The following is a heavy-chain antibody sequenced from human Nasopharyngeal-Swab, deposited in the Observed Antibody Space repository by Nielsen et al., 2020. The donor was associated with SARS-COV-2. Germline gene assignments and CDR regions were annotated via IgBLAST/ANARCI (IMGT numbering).Heavy chain of an antibody. CDR1: GYSFRTYG. CDR2: IIGSGDISGSGGTT. D-gene: IGHD2/OR15-2a*01. V-gene: IGHV3-23*01. CDR3: AKDLRGPYFF. Sequence: GGSLRLSCVASGYSFRTYGMSWVRQAPGKGLEWVAAIIGSGDISGSGGTTYYADSVKGRFTISRDNSKNTLSLQMNSLRAEDTAVYYRAKDLRGPYFFWGQGTLVTVSS. J-gene: IGHJ4*02.